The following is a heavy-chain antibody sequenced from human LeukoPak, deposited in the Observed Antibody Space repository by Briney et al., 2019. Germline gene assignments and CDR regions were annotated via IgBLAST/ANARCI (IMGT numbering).Heavy chain of an antibody. CDR3: ATDLSGFDAFDI. V-gene: IGHV1-24*01. CDR1: GYTLTELS. J-gene: IGHJ3*02. CDR2: FDPEDGET. D-gene: IGHD3-22*01. Sequence: DSVTVSCKVFGYTLTELSMHWVRQAPGKGLEWMGGFDPEDGETIYAQKFQGRVTMTEDTSTDTAYMELSSLRSEDTAVYYCATDLSGFDAFDIWGQGTMVTVSS.